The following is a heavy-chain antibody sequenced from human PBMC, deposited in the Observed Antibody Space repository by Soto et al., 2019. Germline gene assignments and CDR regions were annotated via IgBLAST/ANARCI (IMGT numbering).Heavy chain of an antibody. CDR3: ASLSVAVADTSGY. V-gene: IGHV3-23*01. Sequence: EVQLLESGGGLVQPGGSLRLSCTVSGLTFSSYGMSWVRQAPGKGLEWVSSISGSGGSTYYADSVKGRFTISRDNSKNTLDLQKNSRRGDDTAVYYSASLSVAVADTSGYWGQGNLVTVAS. J-gene: IGHJ4*02. CDR1: GLTFSSYG. D-gene: IGHD6-19*01. CDR2: ISGSGGST.